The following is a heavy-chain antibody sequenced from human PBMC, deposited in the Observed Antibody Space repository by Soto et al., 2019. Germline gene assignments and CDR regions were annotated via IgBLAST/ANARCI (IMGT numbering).Heavy chain of an antibody. J-gene: IGHJ6*02. CDR3: ARRGHYDSSGYPQITGWYYGMDV. D-gene: IGHD3-22*01. Sequence: PSETLSLTCTVSGGSISSSSYYWGWIRQPPGKGLEWIGSIYYSGSTYYNPSLKSRVTISVDTSKNQFSLKLSSVTAADTAVYYCARRGHYDSSGYPQITGWYYGMDVWGQGTTVTVSS. V-gene: IGHV4-39*01. CDR1: GGSISSSSYY. CDR2: IYYSGST.